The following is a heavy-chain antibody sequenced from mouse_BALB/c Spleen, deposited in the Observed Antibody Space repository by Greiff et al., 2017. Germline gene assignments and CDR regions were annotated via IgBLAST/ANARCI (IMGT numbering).Heavy chain of an antibody. CDR3: AKRGGRYDGYFDV. CDR1: GYTFTSYY. CDR2: IYPGNVNT. J-gene: IGHJ1*01. V-gene: IGHV1S56*01. Sequence: VQLQQSGPELVKPGASVRISCKASGYTFTSYYIHWVKQRPGQGLEWIGWIYPGNVNTKYNEKFKGKATLTADKSSSTAYMQLSSLTSEDSAVYFCAKRGGRYDGYFDVWGAGTTVTVSS. D-gene: IGHD2-14*01.